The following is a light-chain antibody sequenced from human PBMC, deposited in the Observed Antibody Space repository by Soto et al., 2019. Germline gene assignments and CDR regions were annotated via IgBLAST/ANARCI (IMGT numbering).Light chain of an antibody. CDR1: QSVYTY. CDR2: DVS. Sequence: EIVLTQSPVTLSLSPGERATLSCRASQSVYTYLAWYQQKPGQAPRLLIYDVSNRSTGIPARFSGSGSGTDFTLTSSSLEPEDFAVYYCPQRSNWPFTVDGGTKVEIK. CDR3: PQRSNWPFT. J-gene: IGKJ4*01. V-gene: IGKV3-11*01.